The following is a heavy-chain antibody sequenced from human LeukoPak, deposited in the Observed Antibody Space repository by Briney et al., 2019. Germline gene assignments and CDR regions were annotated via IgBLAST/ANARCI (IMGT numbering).Heavy chain of an antibody. V-gene: IGHV4-39*07. Sequence: SETLSLTCTVSGGSISSSSYYWGWIRQPPGKGLEWIGSIYYSGSTYYNPSLKSRVTISVDTSKNQFSLKLSSVTAADTAVYYCAREGYSSGWAIDYWGQGTLVTVSS. CDR3: AREGYSSGWAIDY. CDR1: GGSISSSSYY. CDR2: IYYSGST. J-gene: IGHJ4*02. D-gene: IGHD6-19*01.